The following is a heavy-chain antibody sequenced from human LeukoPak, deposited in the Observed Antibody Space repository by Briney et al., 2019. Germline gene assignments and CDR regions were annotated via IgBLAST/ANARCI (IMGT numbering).Heavy chain of an antibody. D-gene: IGHD2-15*01. J-gene: IGHJ4*02. Sequence: SETLSLTCAVSGGSISDYYWSWIRQPPGKGLEWIGYIYYSGSTNYNPSLKSRLTISVDTSKNQFSLKLSSVTAADTAMYYCVRLHSGFLLYWGQGILVTVHS. CDR2: IYYSGST. V-gene: IGHV4-59*08. CDR3: VRLHSGFLLY. CDR1: GGSISDYY.